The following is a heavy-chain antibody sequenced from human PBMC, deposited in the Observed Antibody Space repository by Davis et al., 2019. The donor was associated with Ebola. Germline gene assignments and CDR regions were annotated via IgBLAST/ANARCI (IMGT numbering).Heavy chain of an antibody. D-gene: IGHD2-2*01. CDR1: GYSFSIYW. CDR3: ARHGRYCSSTSCYYYYYMDV. V-gene: IGHV5-10-1*01. J-gene: IGHJ6*03. CDR2: IDPSDSYT. Sequence: GESLKISCKASGYSFSIYWIGWVRQMPGKGLEWMGRIDPSDSYTNYSPSFQGHVTISADKSISTAYLQWSSLKASDTAMYYCARHGRYCSSTSCYYYYYMDVWGKGTTVTVSS.